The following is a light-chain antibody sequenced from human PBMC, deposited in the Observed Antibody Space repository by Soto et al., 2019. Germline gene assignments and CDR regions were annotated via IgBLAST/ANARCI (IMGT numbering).Light chain of an antibody. V-gene: IGKV1-33*01. J-gene: IGKJ2*01. Sequence: DIQRTQSPSSLSASVGDRVTITCQASQDISDYLNWYQQKPGKAPKLLIYDASNLETGVPSRFSGSGSGTDFTFTISSLQPEDIAAYYCQHYANLPYTFGQGTKLEIK. CDR1: QDISDY. CDR2: DAS. CDR3: QHYANLPYT.